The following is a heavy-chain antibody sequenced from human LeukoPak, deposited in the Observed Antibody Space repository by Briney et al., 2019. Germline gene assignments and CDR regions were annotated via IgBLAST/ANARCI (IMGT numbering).Heavy chain of an antibody. CDR2: ISSSSSYI. CDR3: ARARGIVATLYYFDY. V-gene: IGHV3-21*01. D-gene: IGHD5-12*01. Sequence: GGSLRLSCAASGFTFSSYSMNWVRQAPGKGLEWVSSISSSSSYIYYADSVKGRFTISRDNAKNSLYLQMNSLRAEDTAVYYCARARGIVATLYYFDYWGQGTLVTVSS. CDR1: GFTFSSYS. J-gene: IGHJ4*02.